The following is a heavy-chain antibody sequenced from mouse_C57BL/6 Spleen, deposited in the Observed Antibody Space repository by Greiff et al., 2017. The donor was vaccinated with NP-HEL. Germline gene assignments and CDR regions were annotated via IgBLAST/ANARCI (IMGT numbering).Heavy chain of an antibody. Sequence: VQLQQSGPGLVQPSQSLSITCTVSGFSLTSYGVHWVRQSPGKGLEWLGVIWSGGSTDYNAAFISRLSISKDNSKSQVFFKMNSLQADDTAIYYCARNWGYYGPWFAYWGQGTLVTVSA. D-gene: IGHD1-1*01. CDR3: ARNWGYYGPWFAY. V-gene: IGHV2-2*01. J-gene: IGHJ3*01. CDR2: IWSGGST. CDR1: GFSLTSYG.